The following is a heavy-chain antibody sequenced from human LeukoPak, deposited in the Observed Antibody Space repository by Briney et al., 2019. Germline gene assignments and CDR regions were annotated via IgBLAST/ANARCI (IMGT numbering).Heavy chain of an antibody. CDR1: GFTFSSYE. V-gene: IGHV3-48*03. CDR3: ARGSGYLIDY. D-gene: IGHD5-18*01. CDR2: ITSSGSTI. J-gene: IGHJ4*02. Sequence: TGGSLRLSCAASGFTFSSYEMNWVPQAPGKGLEWVSCITSSGSTIYYADPVKGRFTISRDNAKNSLYLQMNSLRAEDTAVYYCARGSGYLIDYWGQGTLVTVSS.